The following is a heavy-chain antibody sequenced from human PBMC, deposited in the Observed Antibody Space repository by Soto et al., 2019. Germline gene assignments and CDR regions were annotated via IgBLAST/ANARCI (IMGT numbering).Heavy chain of an antibody. V-gene: IGHV1-69*02. J-gene: IGHJ1*01. CDR2: IIPIFGVA. D-gene: IGHD5-18*01. CDR1: GGTFSSYT. Sequence: QVQLVQSGAEVKEPGSSVNVSCKASGGTFSSYTISWVRQAPGQGLEWMGRIIPIFGVADYAQKFQGRLTITADKSTSTAYMALSSLKSEDTAVYYCARGGGAYSYWGQCTLVTVS. CDR3: ARGGGAYSY.